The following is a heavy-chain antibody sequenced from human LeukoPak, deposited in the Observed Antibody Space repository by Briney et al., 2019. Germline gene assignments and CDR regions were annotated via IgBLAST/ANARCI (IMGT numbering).Heavy chain of an antibody. CDR1: GYSFSTYW. CDR2: IYPGDSDT. J-gene: IGHJ4*02. Sequence: GESLKISCKGSGYSFSTYWIGWVRQMPGKGLEWMGIIYPGDSDTRYSPSFQGQVTISVDQSISTAYLQWSSLTASDTAMYYCARHVPYSGSYYFDYWGQGTLVTVSS. D-gene: IGHD1-26*01. CDR3: ARHVPYSGSYYFDY. V-gene: IGHV5-51*01.